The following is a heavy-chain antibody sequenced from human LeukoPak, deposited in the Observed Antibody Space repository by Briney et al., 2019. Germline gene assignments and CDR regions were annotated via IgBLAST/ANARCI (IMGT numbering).Heavy chain of an antibody. CDR2: ISYDGSNK. Sequence: PGGSLRLSCAAAGFTFSSYAMRWVRQAPGEWLEWGAVISYDGSNKYYADSVKGRFTISRDNATNSLYLQTTSLRAEDTAVYYCAKEMYSRSRSKVDYWGQGTLVTVSS. CDR1: GFTFSSYA. J-gene: IGHJ4*02. D-gene: IGHD6-6*01. V-gene: IGHV3-30-3*01. CDR3: AKEMYSRSRSKVDY.